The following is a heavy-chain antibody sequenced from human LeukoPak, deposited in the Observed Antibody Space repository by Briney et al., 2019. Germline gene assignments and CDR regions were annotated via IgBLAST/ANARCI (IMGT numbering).Heavy chain of an antibody. D-gene: IGHD7-27*01. CDR1: GYTFTSYD. CDR3: ARGPPNWGYDY. V-gene: IGHV1-8*01. Sequence: ASVKFSCKASGYTFTSYDFNWVRQATGQRPEWMGWMSPNSGDTGYAQKFQDRVTMTRNTSISTAYMELSSLRSDDTAVYYCARGPPNWGYDYWGPGTLVTVSS. J-gene: IGHJ4*02. CDR2: MSPNSGDT.